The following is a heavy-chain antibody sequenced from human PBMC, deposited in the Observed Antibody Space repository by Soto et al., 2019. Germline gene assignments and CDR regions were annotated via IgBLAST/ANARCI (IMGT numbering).Heavy chain of an antibody. CDR2: IYYTGST. CDR3: ARIEMASIK. J-gene: IGHJ4*02. Sequence: SDTQSLTGSVSGASIRSGGYYWSWLRQSPGKGLEWIGHIYYTGSTFYSPSLKSRLTISLDTSKNQFSLDLRSVTAADTAMYYCARIEMASIKWGRGTLVTVSS. V-gene: IGHV4-31*03. CDR1: GASIRSGGYY.